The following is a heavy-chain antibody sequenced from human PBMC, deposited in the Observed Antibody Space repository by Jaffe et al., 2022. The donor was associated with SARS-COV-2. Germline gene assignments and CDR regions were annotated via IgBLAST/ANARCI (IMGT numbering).Heavy chain of an antibody. J-gene: IGHJ5*02. CDR1: GFTFRNYW. CDR2: INQDGSDK. CDR3: VRDPGGDLMTSAYLIAYNWFDP. D-gene: IGHD2-21*02. V-gene: IGHV3-7*01. Sequence: EAQLVESGGGLVQPGGSLRLSCAASGFTFRNYWMHWVRQAPGKGLEWVANINQDGSDKYYVDSVKGRLVISRDNAKNSVYLQMNSLRVEDTGMYYCVRDPGGDLMTSAYLIAYNWFDPWGQGTLVTVSS.